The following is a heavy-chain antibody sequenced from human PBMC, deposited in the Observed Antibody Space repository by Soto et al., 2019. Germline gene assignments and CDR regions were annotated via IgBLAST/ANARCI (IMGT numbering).Heavy chain of an antibody. Sequence: GASVKVSCKASGYTFTSYAMHWVRQAPGQRLEWMGWINAGNGNTKYSQKFQGRVTISVDKSNNEFSLNLKSVTAADTAVYYCATLPPRIVVMTLPFPSWGQGTLVTVSS. CDR2: INAGNGNT. CDR1: GYTFTSYA. CDR3: ATLPPRIVVMTLPFPS. D-gene: IGHD2-21*02. V-gene: IGHV1-3*01. J-gene: IGHJ4*02.